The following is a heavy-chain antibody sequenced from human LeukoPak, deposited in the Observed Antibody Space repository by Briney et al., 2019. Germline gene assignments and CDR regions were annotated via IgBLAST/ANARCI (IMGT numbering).Heavy chain of an antibody. CDR3: ARGGGAIEY. J-gene: IGHJ4*02. Sequence: SQTLSLTCDISGYSVSSNSAAWNWIRQSLSRGLEWLGRTYYRSKWCNDYAVAVKSRITINPDTSKNQFSLQLNSVTPEDTALYYRARGGGAIEYWGPGTLVTVSS. D-gene: IGHD3-16*01. CDR2: TYYRSKWCN. CDR1: GYSVSSNSAA. V-gene: IGHV6-1*01.